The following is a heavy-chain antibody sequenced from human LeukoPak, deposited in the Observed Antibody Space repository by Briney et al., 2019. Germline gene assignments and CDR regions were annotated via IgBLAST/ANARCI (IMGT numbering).Heavy chain of an antibody. V-gene: IGHV3-23*01. J-gene: IGHJ4*02. D-gene: IGHD6-19*01. CDR1: GFTFSRYA. Sequence: QAGGALLPSCAASGFTFSRYAMSGGRAAPGKGGEGVSAISGSGGRPYYADSVKARFTISIDNSKNTLYLQMNSLRAEDTAVYYCAKGHYSSGWYYFDYWGQGTLVTVSS. CDR3: AKGHYSSGWYYFDY. CDR2: ISGSGGRP.